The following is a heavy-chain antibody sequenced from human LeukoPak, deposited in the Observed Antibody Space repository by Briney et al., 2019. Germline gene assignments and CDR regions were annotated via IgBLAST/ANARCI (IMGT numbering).Heavy chain of an antibody. CDR2: INSDGSIT. CDR3: AGGISATGGG. V-gene: IGHV3-74*01. J-gene: IGHJ3*01. D-gene: IGHD6-13*01. Sequence: GGSLILSCAASGFTFSTYWMHWVRQVPGKGLVWVSRINSDGSITTYADSVKGRFTISRDNAKNTLYLQMNSLRVEDTAVYYCAGGISATGGGWGQGTMVTVSS. CDR1: GFTFSTYW.